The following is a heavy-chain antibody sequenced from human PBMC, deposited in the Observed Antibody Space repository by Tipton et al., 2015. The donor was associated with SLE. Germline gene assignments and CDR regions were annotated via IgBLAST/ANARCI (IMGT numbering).Heavy chain of an antibody. CDR3: AKLGTILDWFDP. Sequence: TLSLTCTVSGGSISSYYWSWIRQPPWKGLEWIGYIYYSGSTNYNPSLKSRVTISVDTSKNQFSLKLSSVTAADTAVYYCAKLGTILDWFDPWGQGTLVTVSS. J-gene: IGHJ5*02. D-gene: IGHD3-3*01. CDR2: IYYSGST. CDR1: GGSISSYY. V-gene: IGHV4-59*08.